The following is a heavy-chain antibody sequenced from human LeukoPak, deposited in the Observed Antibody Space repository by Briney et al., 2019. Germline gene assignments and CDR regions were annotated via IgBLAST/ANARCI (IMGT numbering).Heavy chain of an antibody. J-gene: IGHJ4*02. CDR3: ARVRAVAHPFDY. Sequence: GGSLRLSCAASGFTFSSYAMTWVRQGPGKGLEWVSVISRSGDILYADSVKGRFTISRDNSKNTLFLQMNSLRAEDTAVYYCARVRAVAHPFDYWGQGTLVTVSS. CDR1: GFTFSSYA. CDR2: ISRSGDI. V-gene: IGHV3-23*01. D-gene: IGHD6-19*01.